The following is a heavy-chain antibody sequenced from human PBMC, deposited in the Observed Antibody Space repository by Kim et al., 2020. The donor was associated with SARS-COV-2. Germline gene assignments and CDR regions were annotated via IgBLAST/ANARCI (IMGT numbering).Heavy chain of an antibody. J-gene: IGHJ4*02. Sequence: YNPSLKSRVTISVDTSKNQFSLKLSSVTAADTAVYYCARGTYYYDSSVGYWGQGTLVTVSS. V-gene: IGHV4-34*01. D-gene: IGHD3-22*01. CDR3: ARGTYYYDSSVGY.